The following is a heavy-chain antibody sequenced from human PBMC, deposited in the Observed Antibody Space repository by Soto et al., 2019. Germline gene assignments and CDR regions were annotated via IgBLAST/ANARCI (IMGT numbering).Heavy chain of an antibody. D-gene: IGHD3-16*01. CDR3: ARGGQAYY. CDR1: GFTFSSYE. J-gene: IGHJ4*02. Sequence: GSLRLSCAASGFTFSSYEMNWVRQAPGKGLEWVSYISSSGNTIYYADSVKGRFTISRDNAKNSLYMQMNSLRAEDTAVYYCARGGQAYYWGQGTLVNVSS. CDR2: ISSSGNTI. V-gene: IGHV3-48*03.